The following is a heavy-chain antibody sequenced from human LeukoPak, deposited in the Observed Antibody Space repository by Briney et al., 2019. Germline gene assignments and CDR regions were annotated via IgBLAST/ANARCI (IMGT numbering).Heavy chain of an antibody. D-gene: IGHD2-8*01. Sequence: SETLSLTCSVSGSSITSTYYWAWFRQPPGKGLGWIATVFRLQTVRTFYNPSLESRLTLSLDPSQNQFSLNLTSVTAADTALYFCARVLHAPYLIDSWGQGTLVTVSS. J-gene: IGHJ4*02. CDR1: GSSITSTYY. V-gene: IGHV4-38-2*02. CDR2: VFRLQTVRT. CDR3: ARVLHAPYLIDS.